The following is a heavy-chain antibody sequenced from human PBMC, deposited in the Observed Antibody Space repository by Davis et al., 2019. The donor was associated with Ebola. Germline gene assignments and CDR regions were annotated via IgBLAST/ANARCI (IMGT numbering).Heavy chain of an antibody. J-gene: IGHJ4*02. CDR1: GFMISSYW. Sequence: GESLKISCAASGFMISSYWMHWVRQAPGKGLVWVSRINTDGSSAIYADSVRGRFTISRDNARNTLYLQMNSLRAEDTAVYYCVRSPSDWGLHWGQGTLVTVSS. CDR3: VRSPSDWGLH. CDR2: INTDGSSA. D-gene: IGHD3-9*01. V-gene: IGHV3-74*01.